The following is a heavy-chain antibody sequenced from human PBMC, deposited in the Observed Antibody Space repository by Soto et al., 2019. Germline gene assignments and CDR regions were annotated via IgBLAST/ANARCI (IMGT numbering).Heavy chain of an antibody. CDR2: IIPIFGTA. J-gene: IGHJ5*02. CDR3: ATSIAVAGTPRGWFDP. CDR1: GGTFRSYA. D-gene: IGHD6-19*01. V-gene: IGHV1-69*13. Sequence: SVKVSCKASGGTFRSYAISWVRQAPGQGLEWMGGIIPIFGTANYAQKFQGRVTITADESTSTAYMELSSLRSEDTAVYYCATSIAVAGTPRGWFDPWGQGTLVTVSS.